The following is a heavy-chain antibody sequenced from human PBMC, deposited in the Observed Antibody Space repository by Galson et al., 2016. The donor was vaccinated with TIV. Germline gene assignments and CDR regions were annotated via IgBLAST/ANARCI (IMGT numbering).Heavy chain of an antibody. D-gene: IGHD6-6*01. V-gene: IGHV1-69*02. CDR2: IIPIIGMT. J-gene: IGHJ4*02. CDR3: ARAGVGAARDGGDY. Sequence: SVKVSCKASGSIFSSYTIFWVRQAPGQGLEWMGRIIPIIGMTNYAQKFQGRVTITADTSTNTAYMELGSLRSEDTATYYCARAGVGAARDGGDYWGQGTLVTVSS. CDR1: GSIFSSYT.